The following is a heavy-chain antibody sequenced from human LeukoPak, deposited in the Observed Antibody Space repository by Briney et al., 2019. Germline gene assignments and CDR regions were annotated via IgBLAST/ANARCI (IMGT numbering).Heavy chain of an antibody. V-gene: IGHV1-69*05. D-gene: IGHD2-15*01. CDR2: IIPIFGTA. J-gene: IGHJ4*02. Sequence: SVKVSCKASGGTFSSYAISWVRQAPGQGLEWMGGIIPIFGTANYAQKFQGRVTMTTDTSTSTAYMELRSLRSDDTAVYYCARDLVREVVAATPVDYWGQGTLVAVSS. CDR1: GGTFSSYA. CDR3: ARDLVREVVAATPVDY.